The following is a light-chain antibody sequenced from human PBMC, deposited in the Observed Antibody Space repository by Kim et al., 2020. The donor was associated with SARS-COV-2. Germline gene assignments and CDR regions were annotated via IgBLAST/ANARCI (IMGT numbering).Light chain of an antibody. CDR2: SAS. CDR3: QQYGSSRVT. Sequence: PGESATLSCRARQSLNGNYLGWYQQKPGQPPRLLIYSASNRATGIPDRFSGSGSGTDFTLTISRLEAEDFAVYYCQQYGSSRVTFGQGTRLEIK. V-gene: IGKV3-20*01. J-gene: IGKJ5*01. CDR1: QSLNGNY.